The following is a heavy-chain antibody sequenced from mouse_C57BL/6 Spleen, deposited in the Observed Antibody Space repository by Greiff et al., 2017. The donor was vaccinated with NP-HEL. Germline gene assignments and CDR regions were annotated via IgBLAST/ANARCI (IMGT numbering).Heavy chain of an antibody. CDR1: GFNIKDYY. J-gene: IGHJ3*01. D-gene: IGHD3-2*02. V-gene: IGHV14-2*01. CDR3: ARTAGLDSSGYVEFAY. CDR2: IDPEDGET. Sequence: EVQLQQSGAELVKPGASVKLSCTASGFNIKDYYMHWVKQRTEQGLEWIGRIDPEDGETKYAPKFQGKATITADTSSNTAYLQLSSLTSEDTAVYYCARTAGLDSSGYVEFAYWGQGTLVTVSA.